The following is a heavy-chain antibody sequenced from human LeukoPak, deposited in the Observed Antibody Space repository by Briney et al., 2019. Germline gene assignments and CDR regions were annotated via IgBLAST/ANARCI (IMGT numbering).Heavy chain of an antibody. CDR2: IKQDGSEK. J-gene: IGHJ4*02. CDR3: ARQPYSSSWYGGDY. CDR1: GFTFSSYW. Sequence: PGGSLRLSRAASGFTFSSYWTSWVRQAPGKGLEWVANIKQDGSEKYYVDSVKGRFTISRDNAKNSLYLQMNSLRAEDTAVYYCARQPYSSSWYGGDYWGQGTLVTVSS. V-gene: IGHV3-7*01. D-gene: IGHD6-13*01.